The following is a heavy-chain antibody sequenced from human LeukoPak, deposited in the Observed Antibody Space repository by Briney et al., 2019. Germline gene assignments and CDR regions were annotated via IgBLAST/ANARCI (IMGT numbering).Heavy chain of an antibody. D-gene: IGHD3-10*01. V-gene: IGHV1-69*13. J-gene: IGHJ4*02. CDR3: ARDQEGMAGTGEGFDY. Sequence: SVKVSCKASGGTFSSYAISWVRQAPGQGLEWMGGIIPIFGTANYAQKFQGRVTITADESTSTAYMELSSLRPEDTAVYYCARDQEGMAGTGEGFDYWGQGTLVTVSS. CDR2: IIPIFGTA. CDR1: GGTFSSYA.